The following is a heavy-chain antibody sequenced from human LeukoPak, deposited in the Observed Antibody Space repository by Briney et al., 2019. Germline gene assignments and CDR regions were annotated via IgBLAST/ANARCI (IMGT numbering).Heavy chain of an antibody. Sequence: PGGSLRLSCAASGFTFSSYSMNWVRQAPGKGLEWVSSISSSSSYIYYADSVKGRFTISRDNAKSSLYLQMNSLRAEDTAVYYCARPNSGSYSDDAFDIWGQGTMVTVSS. J-gene: IGHJ3*02. CDR3: ARPNSGSYSDDAFDI. D-gene: IGHD1-26*01. CDR2: ISSSSSYI. CDR1: GFTFSSYS. V-gene: IGHV3-21*01.